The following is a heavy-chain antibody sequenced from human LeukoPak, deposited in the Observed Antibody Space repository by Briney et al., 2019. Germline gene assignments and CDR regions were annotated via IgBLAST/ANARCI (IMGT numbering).Heavy chain of an antibody. J-gene: IGHJ6*02. CDR3: ARDPYSSTWSYGMDV. Sequence: GGSLRLSCAASGFTFSTYWMSWVRQAPGKGLEWVANIKQDGSEKVYVDSVKGRFTISRDNAKNSLFLQMDALRAEDTAVYYCARDPYSSTWSYGMDVWVQGTTVTVSS. D-gene: IGHD6-6*01. CDR2: IKQDGSEK. V-gene: IGHV3-7*05. CDR1: GFTFSTYW.